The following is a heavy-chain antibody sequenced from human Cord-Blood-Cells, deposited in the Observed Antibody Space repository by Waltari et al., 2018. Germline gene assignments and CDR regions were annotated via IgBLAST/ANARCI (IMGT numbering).Heavy chain of an antibody. CDR3: ARYSTDSSGYYFDY. J-gene: IGHJ4*02. CDR2: IKHSGSN. Sequence: QVQLQQWGAGLLKPSETLSLTCAVYGGSFSGYYWSCIRQPLGNGLELIGEIKHSGSNNYDPSLKSRGTISVDTSKNQFCLKLISVTAADTAVYYCARYSTDSSGYYFDYWGQGTLVTVSS. V-gene: IGHV4-34*01. D-gene: IGHD3-22*01. CDR1: GGSFSGYY.